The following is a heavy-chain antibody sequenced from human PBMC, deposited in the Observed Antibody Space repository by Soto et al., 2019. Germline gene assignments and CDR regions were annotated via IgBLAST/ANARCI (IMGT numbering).Heavy chain of an antibody. V-gene: IGHV3-9*01. CDR1: GFTFHDFA. CDR2: ISWNSGSM. D-gene: IGHD1-20*01. CDR3: AKDKGYNWNDVAAFDI. J-gene: IGHJ3*02. Sequence: VQLVESGGGLVQPGKSLRLSCAASGFTFHDFAMHWVRQAPGKGLEWVSGISWNSGSMGYADSVNGRVINSRDHAMNSLYLQMNSLRAEDTALYYCAKDKGYNWNDVAAFDIWGQGTMVTVSS.